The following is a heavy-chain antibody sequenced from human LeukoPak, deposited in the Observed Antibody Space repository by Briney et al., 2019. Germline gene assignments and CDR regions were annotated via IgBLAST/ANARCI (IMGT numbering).Heavy chain of an antibody. CDR1: GFTFSSYA. CDR3: ARASDLWEYYMDV. D-gene: IGHD1-26*01. J-gene: IGHJ6*03. V-gene: IGHV4-59*01. Sequence: GSLRLSCAASGFTFSSYAMHWIRQPPGKGLEWIGYIYYSGSTNYNPSLKSRVTISVDTSKNQFSLKLSSVTAADTAVHYCARASDLWEYYMDVWGKGTTVTVSS. CDR2: IYYSGST.